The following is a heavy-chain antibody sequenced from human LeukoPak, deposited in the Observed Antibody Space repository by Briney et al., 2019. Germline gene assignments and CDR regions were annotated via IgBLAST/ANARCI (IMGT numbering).Heavy chain of an antibody. CDR1: GGSFSGYY. CDR2: INHSGST. J-gene: IGHJ4*02. D-gene: IGHD5-18*01. CDR3: ARGTSVDTAIPLDY. V-gene: IGHV4-34*01. Sequence: SETLSLTCAVYGGSFSGYYWSWIRQPPGKGLAWIGEINHSGSTNYNPSLKSRVTISVDTSKNQFSLKLSSVTAADTAVYYCARGTSVDTAIPLDYWGQGTLVTVSS.